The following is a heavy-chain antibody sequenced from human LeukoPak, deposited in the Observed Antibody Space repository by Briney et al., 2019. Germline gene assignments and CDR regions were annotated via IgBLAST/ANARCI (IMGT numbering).Heavy chain of an antibody. Sequence: SETLSLTCTVSGGSISSYYWSWIRQPPGKGLEWIGYIYYSGSTNYNPSLKSRVTISVDTSKNQFSLKLSSVTAADTAVYYCARCAIVATEFSFDYWGQGTLVTVSS. D-gene: IGHD5-12*01. CDR2: IYYSGST. V-gene: IGHV4-59*01. CDR1: GGSISSYY. J-gene: IGHJ4*02. CDR3: ARCAIVATEFSFDY.